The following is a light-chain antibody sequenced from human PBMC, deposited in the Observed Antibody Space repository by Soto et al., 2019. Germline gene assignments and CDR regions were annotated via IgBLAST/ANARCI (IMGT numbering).Light chain of an antibody. V-gene: IGLV2-14*02. CDR3: ATWDTILNGFV. Sequence: QSVLTQPASVSGSPGQSITISCAGTSNDIGTYNLVSWYQQHPGTAPKLLIYETKKRPSGVSSRFSGSKSGNTASLTISGLQTDDEADYFCATWDTILNGFVFGTGTKVTVL. CDR2: ETK. CDR1: SNDIGTYNL. J-gene: IGLJ1*01.